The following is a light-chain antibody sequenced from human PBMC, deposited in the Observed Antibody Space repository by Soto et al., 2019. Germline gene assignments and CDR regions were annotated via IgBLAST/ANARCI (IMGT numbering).Light chain of an antibody. CDR1: QSVSSY. V-gene: IGKV3-11*01. CDR2: DAS. CDR3: QQRSNWPRK. J-gene: IGKJ1*01. Sequence: EIVLTQSPATLSLSPGERATLSCRASQSVSSYLAWYQQKPGQAPRLLIYDASNRATGIPARFSGSGSGTDFTLTISSREPEDFAVYYCQQRSNWPRKFGQGTQVAIK.